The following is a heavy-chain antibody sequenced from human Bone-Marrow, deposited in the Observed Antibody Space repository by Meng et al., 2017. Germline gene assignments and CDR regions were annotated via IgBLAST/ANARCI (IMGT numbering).Heavy chain of an antibody. V-gene: IGHV3-74*03. Sequence: GGSLRLSCAASGFTFSSYAMHWVRQTPGEGLVWVSRINTDASITTYADSVKGRFTISRDDAKNTVYLQMNSLRAEDTAVYYCARDADWVIFDHWGQGELVTVSS. D-gene: IGHD3-9*01. CDR2: INTDASIT. CDR1: GFTFSSYA. CDR3: ARDADWVIFDH. J-gene: IGHJ4*02.